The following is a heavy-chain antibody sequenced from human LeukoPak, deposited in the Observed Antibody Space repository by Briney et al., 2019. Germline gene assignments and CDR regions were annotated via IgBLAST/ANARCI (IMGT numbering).Heavy chain of an antibody. V-gene: IGHV4-59*12. CDR3: ARDGAPYSSGWYY. J-gene: IGHJ4*02. CDR1: GGSISSYY. D-gene: IGHD6-19*01. CDR2: IYYSGST. Sequence: SETLSLTCTVSGGSISSYYWSWIRQPPVKGLEWIGYIYYSGSTNYNPSLKSRVTISLDTSKNHSSLKLSSVTAADTAVYYCARDGAPYSSGWYYWGQGTLVTVSS.